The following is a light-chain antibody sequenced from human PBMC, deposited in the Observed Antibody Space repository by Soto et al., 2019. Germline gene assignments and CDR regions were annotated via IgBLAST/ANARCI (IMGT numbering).Light chain of an antibody. CDR1: HRVSSY. J-gene: IGKJ4*01. CDR2: AAS. V-gene: IGKV3-15*01. Sequence: EIVMTQSPATLSVSPGERATLSCRASHRVSSYLAWYQQKPGQAPRLLIYAASTRATGIPARFSGSGSGTEFTLTISSLQSEDFAVYYCQQYNNWPLTFGAGTKVEI. CDR3: QQYNNWPLT.